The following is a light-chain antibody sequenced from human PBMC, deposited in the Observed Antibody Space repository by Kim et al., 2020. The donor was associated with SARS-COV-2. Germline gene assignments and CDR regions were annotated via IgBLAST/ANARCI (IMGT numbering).Light chain of an antibody. CDR2: GKY. Sequence: ALGQTVRLTCQGDSLRNYYATWYQQRPGQAPVLVLYGKYNRPSGIPDRFSGSASGNTASLTITGAQAGDEAVYYCNSRESGVNHVVFGGGTQLSVL. V-gene: IGLV3-19*01. CDR3: NSRESGVNHVV. CDR1: SLRNYY. J-gene: IGLJ3*02.